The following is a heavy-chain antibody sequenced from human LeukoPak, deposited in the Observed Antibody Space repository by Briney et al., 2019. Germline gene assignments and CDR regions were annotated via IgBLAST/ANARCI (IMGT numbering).Heavy chain of an antibody. CDR2: ISSTSSYT. CDR3: AKEEYYASGSHGDYYGMDV. V-gene: IGHV3-11*05. Sequence: PGGSLRLSCAASGFTFSDYYMSWIRQAPGKGLELVSYISSTSSYTNYADSVKGRFTISRDNSKNTLYLQMNSLRAEDTAVYYCAKEEYYASGSHGDYYGMDVWGQGTTVSVSS. CDR1: GFTFSDYY. J-gene: IGHJ6*02. D-gene: IGHD3-10*01.